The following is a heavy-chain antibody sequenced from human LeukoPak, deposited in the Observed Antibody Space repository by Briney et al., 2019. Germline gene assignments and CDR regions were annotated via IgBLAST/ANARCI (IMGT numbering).Heavy chain of an antibody. Sequence: PGTLSLTCAVSGGSISSSNWWSWVRQPPGKGLEWIGEIYHSGSTNYNPSLKSRVTISVDKSKNQFSLKLSSVTAADTAVYYCARQSWTIPGWFDPWGQGTLVTVSS. CDR1: GGSISSSNW. J-gene: IGHJ5*02. CDR3: ARQSWTIPGWFDP. D-gene: IGHD3/OR15-3a*01. CDR2: IYHSGST. V-gene: IGHV4-4*03.